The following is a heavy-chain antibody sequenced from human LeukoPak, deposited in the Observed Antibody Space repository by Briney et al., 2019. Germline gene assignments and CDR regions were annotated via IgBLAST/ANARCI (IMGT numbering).Heavy chain of an antibody. J-gene: IGHJ3*02. CDR1: GGSLSSYY. CDR3: ARVVRITMVRVVIGACNI. D-gene: IGHD3-10*01. CDR2: IYYSGST. Sequence: SETLSLTCIVSGGSLSSYYWSWLRQPPGEVREWIGYIYYSGSTNYNPSLKSRVTITVDTSRTQFSLELSSVTAADTAVYYCARVVRITMVRVVIGACNIWGQGTMVTVSS. V-gene: IGHV4-59*01.